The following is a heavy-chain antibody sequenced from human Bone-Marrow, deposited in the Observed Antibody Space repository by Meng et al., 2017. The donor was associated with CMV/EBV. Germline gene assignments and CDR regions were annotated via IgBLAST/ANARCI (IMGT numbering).Heavy chain of an antibody. D-gene: IGHD3-22*01. CDR3: AKDDGPVVLARVIGVWYYGMGV. Sequence: GESLKISCAASGFNFSTYCMNWVRQAPGKGLEWVANIKQDGSEKYYADSVKGRFTISRDNSKNTLYLQMNSLRAEDTAVYYCAKDDGPVVLARVIGVWYYGMGVWGQGTTVTVSS. J-gene: IGHJ6*02. CDR1: GFNFSTYC. V-gene: IGHV3-7*01. CDR2: IKQDGSEK.